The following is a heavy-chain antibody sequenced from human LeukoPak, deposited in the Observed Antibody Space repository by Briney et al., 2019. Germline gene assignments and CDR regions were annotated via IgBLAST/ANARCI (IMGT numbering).Heavy chain of an antibody. CDR2: ITGDDGRT. CDR1: GFSLYTYG. CDR3: AKRGNDY. V-gene: IGHV3-23*01. D-gene: IGHD3-10*01. J-gene: IGHJ4*02. Sequence: QPGGSLRLSCAASGFSLYTYGMHWVRQAPGKGLEWVSGITGDDGRTHYADSVRGRFTISRDNSKNTLYLQMNSVRAEDTAVYYCAKRGNDYWGQGTLVTVSS.